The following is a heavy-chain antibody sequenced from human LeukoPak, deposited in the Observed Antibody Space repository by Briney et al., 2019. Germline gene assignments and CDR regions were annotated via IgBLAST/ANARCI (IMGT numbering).Heavy chain of an antibody. Sequence: GGSLRLTRAASGFTFSSYGMSWVRQAPGKGLEWVSVINGSGTSTYFSYSVKGRFTISRENSQNTLYLQMNSLRAEDTAVYYCAKSLGFGEGYYYYMDVWGKGTTVTISS. CDR3: AKSLGFGEGYYYYMDV. CDR2: INGSGTST. CDR1: GFTFSSYG. D-gene: IGHD3-10*01. J-gene: IGHJ6*03. V-gene: IGHV3-23*01.